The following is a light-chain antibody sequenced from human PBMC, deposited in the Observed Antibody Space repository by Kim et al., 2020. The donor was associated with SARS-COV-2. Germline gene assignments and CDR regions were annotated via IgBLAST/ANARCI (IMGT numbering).Light chain of an antibody. CDR1: SGSVSTTYY. V-gene: IGLV8-61*01. CDR2: STN. CDR3: ALYMGSGISV. J-gene: IGLJ3*02. Sequence: QTVVTQEPSLSVSPGGTVTLTCGLNSGSVSTTYYPSWYQQTPGQAPRTLIYSTNTRSSGVPDRFSGSILGNKAALTITGAQADDESDYYCALYMGSGISVFGGGTKLTVL.